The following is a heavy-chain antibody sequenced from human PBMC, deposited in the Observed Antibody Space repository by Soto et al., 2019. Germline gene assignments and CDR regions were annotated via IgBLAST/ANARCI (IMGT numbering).Heavy chain of an antibody. CDR3: ARGHSGYDYVWGSYHPGFDY. CDR2: IYYSGST. J-gene: IGHJ4*02. D-gene: IGHD3-16*02. CDR1: GGSISSVGYY. Sequence: SETLSLTCTVSGGSISSVGYYWSWIRQHPGKGLEWIGYIYYSGSTYYNPSLKSRVTISVDTSKNQFSLKLSSVTAADTAVYYCARGHSGYDYVWGSYHPGFDYWRQRTLVTVSS. V-gene: IGHV4-31*03.